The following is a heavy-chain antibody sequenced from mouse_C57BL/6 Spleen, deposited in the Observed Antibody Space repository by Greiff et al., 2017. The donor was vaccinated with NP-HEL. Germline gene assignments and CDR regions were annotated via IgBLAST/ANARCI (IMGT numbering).Heavy chain of an antibody. CDR1: GYTFTSYW. V-gene: IGHV1-64*01. CDR2: IHPNSGST. D-gene: IGHD1-1*01. Sequence: VQLQQPGAELVKPGASVKLSCKASGYTFTSYWMHWVKQRPGQGLEWIGMIHPNSGSTNYNEKFKSKATLTVDKSSSTAYMQLSSLTSEDSAVYYCAVTTVEAWFAYWGQGTLVTVSA. J-gene: IGHJ3*01. CDR3: AVTTVEAWFAY.